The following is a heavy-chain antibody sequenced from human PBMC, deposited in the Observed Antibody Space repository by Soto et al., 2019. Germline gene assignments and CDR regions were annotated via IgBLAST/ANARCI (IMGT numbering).Heavy chain of an antibody. J-gene: IGHJ6*02. CDR3: ARDVYDSSEGYYYGMDV. CDR1: GGSISSGDYY. V-gene: IGHV4-30-4*01. Sequence: QVQLQESGPGLVKPSQTLSLTCTVSGGSISSGDYYWSWIRQPPGKGLEWIGYIYYSGSTYYNPSLKCRVIISVDTSKTQSSLKLSSVTAADTAVYYCARDVYDSSEGYYYGMDVWGQGTTVTVSS. CDR2: IYYSGST. D-gene: IGHD3-22*01.